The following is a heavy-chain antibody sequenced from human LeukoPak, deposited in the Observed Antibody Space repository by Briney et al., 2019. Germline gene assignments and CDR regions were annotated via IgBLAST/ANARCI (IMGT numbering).Heavy chain of an antibody. CDR3: ARHDYGDYDLDY. J-gene: IGHJ4*02. CDR2: ISSSGSTI. Sequence: GGSLRLSCAASGFTFSDYYMSWIRQAPGKGLEWVSYISSSGSTIYYADSVKGRFTISRDDAKNSLYLQVNSLRAEDTAVYYCARHDYGDYDLDYWAREPWSPSPQ. V-gene: IGHV3-11*01. D-gene: IGHD4-17*01. CDR1: GFTFSDYY.